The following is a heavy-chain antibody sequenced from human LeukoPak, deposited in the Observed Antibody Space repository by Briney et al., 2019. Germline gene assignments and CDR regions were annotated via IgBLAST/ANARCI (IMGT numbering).Heavy chain of an antibody. CDR2: ISYRGNT. J-gene: IGHJ3*02. D-gene: IGHD3-22*01. CDR1: GGSISSYH. V-gene: IGHV4-59*12. CDR3: AGTYYFDSSGHYFGGNGFDI. Sequence: PSETLSLTCTVSGGSISSYHWSWIRQSPGRGLEWLGHISYRGNTDYNPALKSRVTISVDMFYNQFSLKLSSVTAADTAVYYCAGTYYFDSSGHYFGGNGFDIWGQGTMVTVSS.